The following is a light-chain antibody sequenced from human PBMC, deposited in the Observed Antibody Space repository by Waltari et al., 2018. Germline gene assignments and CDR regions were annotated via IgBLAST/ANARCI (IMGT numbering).Light chain of an antibody. CDR1: SSNVGNNY. J-gene: IGLJ2*01. CDR3: GTWDSSLNAGV. CDR2: ETG. V-gene: IGLV1-51*02. Sequence: QSVLTQPPSVSAAPGQTVTISCSGSSSNVGNNYVSWYQQFPGTAPKLLIYETGKRPTGIPDRFSGSKSGTKATLGISGLQTGDEADYYCGTWDSSLNAGVFGGGTKLTVL.